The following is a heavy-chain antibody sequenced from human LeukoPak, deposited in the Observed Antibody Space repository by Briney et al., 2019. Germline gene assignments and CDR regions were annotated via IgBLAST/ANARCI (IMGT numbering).Heavy chain of an antibody. Sequence: PGESLRLSCAASGFTVSSNYMSWVRQAPGKGLEWVSVIYSGGSTYYADSVKGRFTISRDNSKNTLYLQMNSLRAEDTAVYYCASHSSSWNFDYWGQGTLVTVSS. CDR2: IYSGGST. D-gene: IGHD6-13*01. CDR3: ASHSSSWNFDY. J-gene: IGHJ4*02. CDR1: GFTVSSNY. V-gene: IGHV3-53*01.